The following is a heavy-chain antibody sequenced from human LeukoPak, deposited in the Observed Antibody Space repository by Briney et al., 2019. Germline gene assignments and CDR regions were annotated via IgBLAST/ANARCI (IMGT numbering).Heavy chain of an antibody. D-gene: IGHD4-23*01. CDR1: GYTFTSYD. CDR3: ATGVSGVTPP. CDR2: INTNNGNT. Sequence: ASVKVSCKTSGYTFTSYDISWVRQAPGQGPEWLGWINTNNGNTHYAQSLQDRVTLTTDTSTSTAYMELRSLKSDDTAVYYCATGVSGVTPPWGQGKLLIVSS. V-gene: IGHV1-18*01. J-gene: IGHJ5*02.